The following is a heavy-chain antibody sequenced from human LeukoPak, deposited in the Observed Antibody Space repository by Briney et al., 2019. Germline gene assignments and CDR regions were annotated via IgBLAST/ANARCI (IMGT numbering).Heavy chain of an antibody. CDR3: ARHPIAAGGAYNWFDP. D-gene: IGHD6-13*01. V-gene: IGHV5-51*01. Sequence: GESLKISCKGSGYGSGYSFTSHWIAWVRQMPGKGLEWMGIIYPRDSNTIYSPSFQGQVTISVDTSINTSYLQWISLKASDTAMYYCARHPIAAGGAYNWFDPWGQGTLVTVSS. CDR2: IYPRDSNT. J-gene: IGHJ5*02. CDR1: GYSFTSHW.